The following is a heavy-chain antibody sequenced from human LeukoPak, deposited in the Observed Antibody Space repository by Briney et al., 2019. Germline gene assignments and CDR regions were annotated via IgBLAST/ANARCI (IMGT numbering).Heavy chain of an antibody. CDR2: IYYSGST. V-gene: IGHV4-31*11. D-gene: IGHD7-27*01. Sequence: SETLSLTCDVSGGSISNDGYYWSWIRQHPGKGLEWLGYIYYSGSTYYNPSLKSRVTLSVDTSKSQFSLRLSSVTAADTAVYYCARDLTGDQFFDPWGQGTLVTVSS. J-gene: IGHJ5*02. CDR1: GGSISNDGYY. CDR3: ARDLTGDQFFDP.